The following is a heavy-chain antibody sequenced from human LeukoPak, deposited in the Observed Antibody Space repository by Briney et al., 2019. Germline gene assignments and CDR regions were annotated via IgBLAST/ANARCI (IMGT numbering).Heavy chain of an antibody. Sequence: HPGGSLRLSCAASGFTFSSYGMHWVRQTPGKGLEWVAFIRYDGRNKYYADSVKGRFTISRDNSKNTLYLQMNSLRAEDTAVYYCARDSLERRDDYWGQGTLVTVSS. V-gene: IGHV3-30*02. CDR2: IRYDGRNK. CDR1: GFTFSSYG. D-gene: IGHD1-1*01. J-gene: IGHJ4*02. CDR3: ARDSLERRDDY.